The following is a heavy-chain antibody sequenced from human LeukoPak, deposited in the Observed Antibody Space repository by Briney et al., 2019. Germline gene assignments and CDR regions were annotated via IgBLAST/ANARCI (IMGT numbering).Heavy chain of an antibody. J-gene: IGHJ5*02. V-gene: IGHV4-4*09. CDR1: GGSISSYY. D-gene: IGHD1-14*01. CDR2: IYTSGST. Sequence: SETLSLTCTVSGGSISSYYWSWIRQPPGKGLEWIGYIYTSGSTNYNPSLKSRVTISVDTSKNQFSLKLSSATAADTAVYYCARRKIRYNWFDPWGQGTLVTVSS. CDR3: ARRKIRYNWFDP.